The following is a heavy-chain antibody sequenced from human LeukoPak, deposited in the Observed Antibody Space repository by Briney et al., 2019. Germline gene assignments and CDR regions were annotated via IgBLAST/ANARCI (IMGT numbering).Heavy chain of an antibody. J-gene: IGHJ4*02. Sequence: PGRSMRLSCAASGFTFDDYGMSWVRQAPGKGLEWVSGINWNGGSTGYADSVKGRFTISRDNAKNSLYLQMNSLRAEDTALYYCAREDCTNGVCSHFDYWGQGTLVTVSS. V-gene: IGHV3-20*04. CDR3: AREDCTNGVCSHFDY. D-gene: IGHD2-8*01. CDR1: GFTFDDYG. CDR2: INWNGGST.